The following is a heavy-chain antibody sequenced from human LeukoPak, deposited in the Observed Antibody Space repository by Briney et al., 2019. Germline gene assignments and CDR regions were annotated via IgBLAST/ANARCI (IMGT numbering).Heavy chain of an antibody. Sequence: GGSLRLSCAASGFTFSSYWMSWVRQAPGKGLEWVASIKQDGSEKYYVDSVKGRFTISRDNAKNSLYLQMNSLRAEDTAVYYCARDYYDSSGYYYFDYWGQGTLVTVSS. CDR1: GFTFSSYW. J-gene: IGHJ4*02. V-gene: IGHV3-7*01. CDR2: IKQDGSEK. CDR3: ARDYYDSSGYYYFDY. D-gene: IGHD3-22*01.